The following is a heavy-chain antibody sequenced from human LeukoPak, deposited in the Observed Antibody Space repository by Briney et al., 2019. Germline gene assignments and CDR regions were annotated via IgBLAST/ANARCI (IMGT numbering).Heavy chain of an antibody. CDR1: GFTFSSYG. Sequence: GGSLRLSCAASGFTFSSYGIHWVRQAPGKGLEWVAFTRYDGSNKYYTDSVKGRFTISRDNSKNTLYLQMNSLRAEDTAVYYCARAAYGAPQNYYYYYYMDVWGKGTTVTISS. D-gene: IGHD3-10*01. J-gene: IGHJ6*03. CDR3: ARAAYGAPQNYYYYYYMDV. V-gene: IGHV3-30*02. CDR2: TRYDGSNK.